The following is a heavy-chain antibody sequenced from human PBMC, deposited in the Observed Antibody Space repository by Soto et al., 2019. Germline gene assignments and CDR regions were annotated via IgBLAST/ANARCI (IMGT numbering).Heavy chain of an antibody. V-gene: IGHV4-31*03. D-gene: IGHD3-16*02. Sequence: SETLSLTCTVSGGSISSGGYYWSWIRQHPGKGLEWIGYIYYSGSTYYNPSLKSRVTISVDTSKNQFSLKLSSVAAADTAVYYCARATKDYDYVWGSYRYVRWFDPWGQGTLVTVSS. CDR2: IYYSGST. J-gene: IGHJ5*02. CDR1: GGSISSGGYY. CDR3: ARATKDYDYVWGSYRYVRWFDP.